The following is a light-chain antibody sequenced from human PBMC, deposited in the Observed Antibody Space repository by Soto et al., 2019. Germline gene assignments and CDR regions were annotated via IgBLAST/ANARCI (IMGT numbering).Light chain of an antibody. V-gene: IGKV1-5*03. Sequence: IQMTQSPSTLSASVEDRVTITCRASQGLSGWLAWYQQKPGKAPKLLIYKTSSLESGVPSRFSGSGSGTEFTLTIRSLQPDDFATYYCLQYNSLYTFGQGTRLEIK. CDR3: LQYNSLYT. J-gene: IGKJ5*01. CDR1: QGLSGW. CDR2: KTS.